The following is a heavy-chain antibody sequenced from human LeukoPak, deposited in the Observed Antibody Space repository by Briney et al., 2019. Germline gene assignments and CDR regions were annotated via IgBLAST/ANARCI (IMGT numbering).Heavy chain of an antibody. CDR3: ARSYCSSTSCYIHSFGP. CDR1: GGSFSGYY. Sequence: SETLSLTCAVYGGSFSGYYWSWIRQPPGKGLEWIGEINHSGSTNYNPSLKSRVTISVDTSKNQFSLKLSSVTAADTAVYYCARSYCSSTSCYIHSFGPWGQGTLVTVSS. V-gene: IGHV4-34*01. CDR2: INHSGST. J-gene: IGHJ5*02. D-gene: IGHD2-2*02.